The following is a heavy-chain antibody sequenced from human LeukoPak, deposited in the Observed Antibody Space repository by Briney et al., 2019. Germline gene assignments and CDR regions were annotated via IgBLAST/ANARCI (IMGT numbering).Heavy chain of an antibody. Sequence: SETLSLTCTVSGGSISSSSYYWGWIRQPPGKGLEWIGSIYYSGSTYYNPSLKSRVTISVDTSKNQFSLKLSSVTAADTAVYYCARRPRDCSGGSCYSGNNWFDPWGQGTLVTVSS. CDR3: ARRPRDCSGGSCYSGNNWFDP. CDR2: IYYSGST. D-gene: IGHD2-15*01. CDR1: GGSISSSSYY. J-gene: IGHJ5*02. V-gene: IGHV4-39*01.